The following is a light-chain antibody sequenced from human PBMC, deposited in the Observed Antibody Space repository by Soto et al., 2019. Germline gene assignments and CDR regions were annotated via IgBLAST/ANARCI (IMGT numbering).Light chain of an antibody. CDR1: QSVSSN. CDR3: QQYNNWPPLT. Sequence: EIVMTQSPATLSVSPGERATLSCRASQSVSSNLAWYQQKPGQAPRLLIYGASTRATGIPARFSGSGSGTGFTLTISILQSEDFAVYYCQQYNNWPPLTFGGGTKVEIK. J-gene: IGKJ4*01. V-gene: IGKV3-15*01. CDR2: GAS.